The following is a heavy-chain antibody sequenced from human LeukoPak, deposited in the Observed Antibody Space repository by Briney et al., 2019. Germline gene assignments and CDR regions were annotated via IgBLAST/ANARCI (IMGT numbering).Heavy chain of an antibody. CDR3: VREARGYHYTYFDY. V-gene: IGHV3-13*01. CDR2: VSSGFHA. J-gene: IGHJ4*02. D-gene: IGHD5-18*01. CDR1: GFTLGSHD. Sequence: GGSLRLSCIASGFTLGSHDMHWVRQIPGQGLEWVAAVSSGFHAFFADSVQGRFTVSREDARNSLYLQMNSLRAGDTAVYYCVREARGYHYTYFDYWGQGTLVTVSS.